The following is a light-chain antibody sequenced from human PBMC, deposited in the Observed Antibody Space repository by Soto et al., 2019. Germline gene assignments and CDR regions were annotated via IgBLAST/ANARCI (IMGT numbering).Light chain of an antibody. J-gene: IGKJ4*02. CDR2: GAS. CDR3: EQYGSSVQ. Sequence: EIVLTQSPDTLSLSPGERATLSCRASQSVTSKYLAWYQQKPGQAPRRLIHGASNRATGIPDRFSGSGSGTDFTLTISRLEPEDFALYYCEQYGSSVQFGGGTKVEIK. V-gene: IGKV3-20*01. CDR1: QSVTSKY.